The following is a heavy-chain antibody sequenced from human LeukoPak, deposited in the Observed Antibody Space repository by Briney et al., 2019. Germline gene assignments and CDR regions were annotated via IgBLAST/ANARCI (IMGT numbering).Heavy chain of an antibody. V-gene: IGHV4-59*01. D-gene: IGHD3-10*01. CDR1: GGSISTYY. CDR2: IYYSGST. CDR3: AGSGSGSYYSPWYFDL. J-gene: IGHJ2*01. Sequence: SETLSLTCTVSGGSISTYYWSWIRQPPGKRLVWIGYIYYSGSTNYNPSLKSRVTISVDTSKNQFSLRLSSVTAADTAVYFCAGSGSGSYYSPWYFDLWGRGTLVIVSS.